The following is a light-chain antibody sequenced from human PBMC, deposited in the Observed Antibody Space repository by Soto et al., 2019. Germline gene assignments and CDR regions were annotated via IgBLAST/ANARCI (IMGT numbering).Light chain of an antibody. V-gene: IGKV3-20*01. J-gene: IGKJ2*01. CDR1: QSVTNSF. CDR3: QQYSTLPHT. CDR2: GVS. Sequence: ENVLTQSPGTLSLSPGERATLSCRASQSVTNSFFAWYQRKPGQPPRLLIHGVSSRATGIPDRFSGSGSGTDFTLTISRLEPEDFVVYYCQQYSTLPHTFGQGTKLEVK.